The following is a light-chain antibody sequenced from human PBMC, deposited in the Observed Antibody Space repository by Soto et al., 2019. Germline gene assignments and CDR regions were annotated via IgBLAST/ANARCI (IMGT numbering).Light chain of an antibody. CDR3: QEYNSYSYT. CDR1: QSISSW. CDR2: KAS. V-gene: IGKV1-5*03. J-gene: IGKJ2*01. Sequence: DIQMTQSPSTLSASVGDRVTITCRASQSISSWLAWYQQKPGKAPKLLIYKASSLESGVPSRFSGSGSGTEFTLTISSLQPDDFASYYGQEYNSYSYTVGQVPK.